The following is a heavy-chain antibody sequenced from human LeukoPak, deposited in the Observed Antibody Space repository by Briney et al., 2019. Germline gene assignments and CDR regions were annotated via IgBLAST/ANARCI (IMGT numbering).Heavy chain of an antibody. Sequence: GGPLRLSCAASGFTFSSYAMSWVRQAPGKGLEWVSAISGSGGSTYYADSVKGRFTISRDNSKNTLYLQMNSLRAEDTAVYYCAKDPTTYYDSSGYGRYNWFDPWGQGTLVTVSS. J-gene: IGHJ5*02. CDR2: ISGSGGST. D-gene: IGHD3-22*01. CDR3: AKDPTTYYDSSGYGRYNWFDP. CDR1: GFTFSSYA. V-gene: IGHV3-23*01.